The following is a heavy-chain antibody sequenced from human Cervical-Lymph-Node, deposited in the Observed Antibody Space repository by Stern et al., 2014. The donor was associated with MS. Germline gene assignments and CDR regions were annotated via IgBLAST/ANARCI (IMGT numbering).Heavy chain of an antibody. CDR1: GGTFSRYA. D-gene: IGHD3-22*01. V-gene: IGHV1-69*01. CDR3: AREFNYDTSGYYFYY. CDR2: IVPIFGTA. J-gene: IGHJ4*02. Sequence: QVQLVQSGAEVKKPGSSVKVSCKASGGTFSRYALSWVRQAPGQGLEWMGGIVPIFGTANYAQRFRGRVTITADESTSTAYMELSSLRSEDTAVYYCAREFNYDTSGYYFYYWGQGTLVTVSS.